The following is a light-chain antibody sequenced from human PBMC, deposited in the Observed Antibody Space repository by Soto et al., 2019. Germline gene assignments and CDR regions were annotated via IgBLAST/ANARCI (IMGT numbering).Light chain of an antibody. CDR3: QQYGSSGT. V-gene: IGKV3-20*01. J-gene: IGKJ1*01. Sequence: EIVFTQSPGTLSPSPGERATLSCRASQSVSNNYLAWYQQKPGQAPRLLIYGASNRATGIPDRFSGSGSGTDFILTISXLEPEDFAVYYCQQYGSSGTFGQGTKVDIK. CDR1: QSVSNNY. CDR2: GAS.